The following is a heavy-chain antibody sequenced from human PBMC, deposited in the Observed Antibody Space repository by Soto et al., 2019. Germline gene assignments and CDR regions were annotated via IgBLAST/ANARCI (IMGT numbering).Heavy chain of an antibody. CDR2: INPSGGRT. Sequence: ASVKVSCKASGKRFTTYYMHWVRQAPGQGLEWMGIINPSGGRTTYAQKFQGRVTMTRDTSTSTFHMELSSLTSEDTAVYYCAGLYHYYSYGYYDYWGQGTLVTVSS. J-gene: IGHJ4*02. D-gene: IGHD3-22*01. CDR3: AGLYHYYSYGYYDY. CDR1: GKRFTTYY. V-gene: IGHV1-46*01.